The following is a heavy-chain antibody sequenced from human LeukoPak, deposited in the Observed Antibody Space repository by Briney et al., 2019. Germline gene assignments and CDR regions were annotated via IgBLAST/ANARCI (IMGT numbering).Heavy chain of an antibody. J-gene: IGHJ3*02. CDR1: GGSFSGYY. Sequence: SETLSLTCAVYGGSFSGYYWSWIRQPPGKGLEWIGHIHYSGNINYNPSLKSRVTMSLDTSENHSSLKVNSVSAADTAVYYCARHAGNYGGAFDIWGQGTTVTVSS. D-gene: IGHD3-16*01. CDR3: ARHAGNYGGAFDI. CDR2: IHYSGNI. V-gene: IGHV4-59*01.